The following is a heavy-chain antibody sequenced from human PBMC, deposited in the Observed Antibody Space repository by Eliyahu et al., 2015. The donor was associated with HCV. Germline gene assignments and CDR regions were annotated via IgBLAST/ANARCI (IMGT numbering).Heavy chain of an antibody. Sequence: QVRLQQWGAGLVKPSETLSLTCAVYGGSFGGYSWSXIRXPPGKGLEWIGEVSPGGSSNHNPAXKSRLTISIDTSKKQFSLKLSSATAADTAVYYCAGARGRKFGDLVPDSWGRGTPVTVSS. CDR3: AGARGRKFGDLVPDS. CDR1: GGSFGGYS. CDR2: VSPGGSS. V-gene: IGHV4-34*01. J-gene: IGHJ4*02. D-gene: IGHD3-16*01.